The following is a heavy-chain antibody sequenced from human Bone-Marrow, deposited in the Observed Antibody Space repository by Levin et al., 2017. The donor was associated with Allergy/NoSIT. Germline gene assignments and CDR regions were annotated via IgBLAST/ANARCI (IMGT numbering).Heavy chain of an antibody. CDR2: IDYSGIT. Sequence: KPSETLSLTCTVSGASVSSGSNYWSWIRQSPGKGLEWIGCIDYSGITKYNPSLRSRVTISADTSKNQFSLTLNSVTAADTAVYYCARDFDYYYYMDVWGKGTTVTVSS. CDR3: ARDFDYYYYMDV. V-gene: IGHV4-61*01. J-gene: IGHJ6*03. CDR1: GASVSSGSNY.